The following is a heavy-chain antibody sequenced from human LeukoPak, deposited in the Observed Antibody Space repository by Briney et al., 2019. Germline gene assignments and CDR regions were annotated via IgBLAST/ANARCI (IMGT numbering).Heavy chain of an antibody. J-gene: IGHJ4*02. CDR2: IYYSGST. V-gene: IGHV4-59*01. CDR3: ARDSGDCGGDCDNTPFDY. D-gene: IGHD2-21*02. CDR1: GGSISSYY. Sequence: PLETLSLTCTVSGGSISSYYWSWIRQPPGKGLEWIGYIYYSGSTNYNPSLKSRVTISVDTSKNQFSLKLSSVTAADTAVYYCARDSGDCGGDCDNTPFDYWGQGTLVTVSS.